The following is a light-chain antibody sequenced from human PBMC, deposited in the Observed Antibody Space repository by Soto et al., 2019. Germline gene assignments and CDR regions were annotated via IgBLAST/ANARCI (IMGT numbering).Light chain of an antibody. Sequence: QSARTQPPSASGSPGQSVTSSCTGTSSDVGGYNFVSWYQQHPGKAPKLMIYEVSERPSGVPDRFSGSKSGNTASLTVSGLQAEDEADYYCSSYAGSNIVVFGGGTKVTVL. J-gene: IGLJ2*01. CDR1: SSDVGGYNF. CDR3: SSYAGSNIVV. CDR2: EVS. V-gene: IGLV2-8*01.